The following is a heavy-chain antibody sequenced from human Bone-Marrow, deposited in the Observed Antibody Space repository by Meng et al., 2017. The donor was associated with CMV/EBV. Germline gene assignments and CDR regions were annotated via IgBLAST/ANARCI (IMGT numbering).Heavy chain of an antibody. CDR2: ISSSDSYI. D-gene: IGHD6-19*01. Sequence: GSLKISCAASGFTFSSYSMNWVRQAPGKGLEWVASISSSDSYIYYADSVKGRFTISRDNAEISLYLQMNSLRAEDTAVYYCARDRRQWLAPGAFDAFDIWGQGTMVTVSS. CDR3: ARDRRQWLAPGAFDAFDI. CDR1: GFTFSSYS. J-gene: IGHJ3*02. V-gene: IGHV3-21*01.